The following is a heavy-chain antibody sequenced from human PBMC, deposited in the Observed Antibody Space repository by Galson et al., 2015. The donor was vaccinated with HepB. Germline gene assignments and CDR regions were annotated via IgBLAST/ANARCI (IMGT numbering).Heavy chain of an antibody. V-gene: IGHV3-9*01. Sequence: SLRLSCAASGFNFGDYAIHWVRQRPGKGLEWVAGISWNSVSFGYTESVQGRFSISRDNAENSLYLQMDSLKTEDTAFYYCVKDLSNGYNYGYYFDFWGQGTLVTVSS. CDR2: ISWNSVSF. CDR1: GFNFGDYA. D-gene: IGHD5-18*01. CDR3: VKDLSNGYNYGYYFDF. J-gene: IGHJ4*02.